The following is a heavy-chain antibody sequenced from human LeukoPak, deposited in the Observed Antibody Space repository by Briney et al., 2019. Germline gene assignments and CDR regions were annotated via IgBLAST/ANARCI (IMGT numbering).Heavy chain of an antibody. V-gene: IGHV3-23*01. CDR3: AKSSGYSYGYFAY. D-gene: IGHD5-18*01. CDR1: GLTFSSYA. J-gene: IGHJ4*02. Sequence: GGSLRLSCAASGLTFSSYAMSWVRQAPGKGLEWVSAISGSGAGTYYADSVKGRFTISRDNSKDTLYLQMNSLRAEDTAVYYCAKSSGYSYGYFAYWGQGTLVTASS. CDR2: ISGSGAGT.